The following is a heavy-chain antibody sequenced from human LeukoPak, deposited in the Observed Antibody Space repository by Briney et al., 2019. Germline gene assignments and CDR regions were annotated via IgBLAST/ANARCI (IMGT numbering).Heavy chain of an antibody. V-gene: IGHV3-7*01. D-gene: IGHD3-10*01. J-gene: IGHJ6*03. Sequence: GGSLRLSCAASGFTFSSYWMHWVRQAPGKGLEWVANIKQDGSEKYYVDSVKGRFTISRDNAKNSLYLQMNSLRAEDTAVYYCARFFRSGSYTFHYYYYMDVWGKGTTVTISS. CDR2: IKQDGSEK. CDR3: ARFFRSGSYTFHYYYYMDV. CDR1: GFTFSSYW.